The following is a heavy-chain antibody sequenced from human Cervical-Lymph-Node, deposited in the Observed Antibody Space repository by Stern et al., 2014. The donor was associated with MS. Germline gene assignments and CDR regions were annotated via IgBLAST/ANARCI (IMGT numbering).Heavy chain of an antibody. CDR3: ARDYCGGDCPEGWFDP. V-gene: IGHV3-30-3*01. Sequence: ESGGGVVQPGRSLRLSCAASGFTFSSYAMHWVRQAPGKGLEWVAVISYDGSNKYYADSVKGRFTISRDNSKNTLYLQMNSLRAEDTAVYYCARDYCGGDCPEGWFDPWGQGTLVTVSS. CDR1: GFTFSSYA. J-gene: IGHJ5*02. CDR2: ISYDGSNK. D-gene: IGHD2-21*02.